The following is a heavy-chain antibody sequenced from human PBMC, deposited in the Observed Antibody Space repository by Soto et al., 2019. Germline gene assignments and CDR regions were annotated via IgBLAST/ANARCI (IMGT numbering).Heavy chain of an antibody. J-gene: IGHJ4*02. CDR1: GYTCTTYA. CDR2: INAANGNT. D-gene: IGHD5-18*01. V-gene: IGHV1-3*01. CDR3: ARSLMNPAMVTFYYFDY. Sequence: GASVKVSCKASGYTCTTYAMHWVRQAPGQRLEWMGWINAANGNTKYSQKFQGRVTITRDTSASTAYMELSSLRSEDTAVYTCARSLMNPAMVTFYYFDYWGQGTLVTVSS.